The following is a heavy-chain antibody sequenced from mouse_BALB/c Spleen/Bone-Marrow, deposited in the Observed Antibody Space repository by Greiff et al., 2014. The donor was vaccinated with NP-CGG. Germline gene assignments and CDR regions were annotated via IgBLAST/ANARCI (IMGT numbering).Heavy chain of an antibody. CDR3: ARSEPGYWYVDV. J-gene: IGHJ1*01. CDR1: GYTFTSYP. CDR2: IDPYNGAT. Sequence: EVQLKQSGPELVKPGASVKVSCKASGYTFTSYPMYWVKQSHGKSLEWIGFIDPYNGATSYNQKFKGQATLTVDKSSSTAYMHLNILTSEDSALYAVARSEPGYWYVDVWGAGTTVTVSS. V-gene: IGHV1S135*01.